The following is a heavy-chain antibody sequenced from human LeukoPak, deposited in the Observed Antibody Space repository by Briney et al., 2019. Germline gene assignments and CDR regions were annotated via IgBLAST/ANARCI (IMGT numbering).Heavy chain of an antibody. Sequence: SETLSLTCTVSGGSISSDHYYWGWIRQPPGKGLEWIGSIYYSGNSYYNPSLKSRVTISVDTSKNQFSLKLSSVTAADTAVYYCARLESDYGDLNWFDPWGQGTLVTVSS. CDR1: GGSISSDHYY. D-gene: IGHD4-17*01. V-gene: IGHV4-39*07. CDR2: IYYSGNS. J-gene: IGHJ5*02. CDR3: ARLESDYGDLNWFDP.